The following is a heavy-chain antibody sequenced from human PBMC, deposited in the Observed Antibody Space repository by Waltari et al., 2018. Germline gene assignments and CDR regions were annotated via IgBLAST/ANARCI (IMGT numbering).Heavy chain of an antibody. CDR3: VQTDGRFGELYDFDY. CDR2: IYWDDDA. Sequence: QITLKESGPTLVKPTQTLTLTCSSSGFSLRSRKMGVGWVRQPPGKALEWLAIIYWDDDARYAPSLTSRLTITKDTSKNQVVLSMTNMDPVDTGTYYCVQTDGRFGELYDFDYWGQGTLITVSS. J-gene: IGHJ4*02. D-gene: IGHD3-10*01. V-gene: IGHV2-5*05. CDR1: GFSLRSRKMG.